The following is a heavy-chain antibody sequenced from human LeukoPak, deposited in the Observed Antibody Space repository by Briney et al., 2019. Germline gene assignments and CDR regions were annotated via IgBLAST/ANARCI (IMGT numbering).Heavy chain of an antibody. V-gene: IGHV4-34*01. CDR3: ARREPHGDYGGKIRYYYYMDV. CDR2: INHSGNT. D-gene: IGHD4-23*01. J-gene: IGHJ6*03. Sequence: PSDTLSLTCAVYGGSFSGYYWSWIRQPPGKGLEWIGEINHSGNTNSNPSLKSRVTMSVDTSKNQFSLKLSSLTAADTAMYYCARREPHGDYGGKIRYYYYMDVWGKGTTITISS. CDR1: GGSFSGYY.